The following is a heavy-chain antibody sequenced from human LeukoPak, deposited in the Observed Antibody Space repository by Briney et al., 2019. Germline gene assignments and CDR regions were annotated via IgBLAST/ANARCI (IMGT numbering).Heavy chain of an antibody. J-gene: IGHJ6*04. Sequence: PGGSLRLSCAASGFTFSNFAMSWVRQAPGKGLEWVSSISASGGTTYYADSVKGRFTISRDNSKNTFNLQMNSLRAEDTAVYYCAELGITMIGGVWGKGTTVTISS. V-gene: IGHV3-23*01. CDR1: GFTFSNFA. CDR2: ISASGGTT. CDR3: AELGITMIGGV. D-gene: IGHD3-10*02.